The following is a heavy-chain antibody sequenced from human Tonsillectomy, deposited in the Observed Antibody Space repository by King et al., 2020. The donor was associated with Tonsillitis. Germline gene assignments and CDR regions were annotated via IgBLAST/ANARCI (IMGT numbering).Heavy chain of an antibody. Sequence: VQLVQSGPEVRKPGSSVKVSCKASGGTFSSFAISWVRQAPGQGLEWMGGIIPIFDTGVYAQKFQDRITITADEPANTVSLELTTLKSEDTAMYYCARDSGDYYDRRGSRSHYFALWGQGTLVTVSS. CDR3: ARDSGDYYDRRGSRSHYFAL. D-gene: IGHD3-22*01. J-gene: IGHJ4*02. CDR2: IIPIFDTG. CDR1: GGTFSSFA. V-gene: IGHV1-69*01.